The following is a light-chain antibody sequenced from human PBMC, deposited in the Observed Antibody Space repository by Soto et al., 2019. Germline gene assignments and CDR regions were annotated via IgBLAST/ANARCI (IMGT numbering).Light chain of an antibody. CDR1: QSVSYN. Sequence: EIVMTQSPATLSVSPGETATLSCRASQSVSYNLAWYQQKPGQGPRLLIYGAFTRATGIPARFSGSGSGTXXXXXXXXXXXXXFXVYXCQQYKNWPPLTFGGGTKVEIK. V-gene: IGKV3-15*01. J-gene: IGKJ4*01. CDR3: QQYKNWPPLT. CDR2: GAF.